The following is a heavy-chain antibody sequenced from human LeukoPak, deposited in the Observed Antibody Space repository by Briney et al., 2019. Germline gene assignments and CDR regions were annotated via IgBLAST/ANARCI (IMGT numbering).Heavy chain of an antibody. V-gene: IGHV1-2*02. CDR2: INPNSGGT. J-gene: IGHJ5*02. CDR1: GYTFTGYY. CDR3: ARGHVDTATGFDP. Sequence: GASVKASCKASGYTFTGYYMHWVRQAPGQGLEWMGWINPNSGGTNYAQKFQGRVTMTRGTSISTAYMELSRLRSDDTAVYYCARGHVDTATGFDPWGQGTLVTVSS. D-gene: IGHD5-18*01.